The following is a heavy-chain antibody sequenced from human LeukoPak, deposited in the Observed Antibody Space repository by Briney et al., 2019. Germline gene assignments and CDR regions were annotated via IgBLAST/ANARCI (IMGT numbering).Heavy chain of an antibody. CDR1: GFTFSRYG. V-gene: IGHV3-30*02. Sequence: GGSLRLSCAASGFTFSRYGMHWVRQAPGKGLEWVAFIRYDGSNKYYADSVKGRFTISRDNSKNTLSLQMNSLRAEDTAVYYCAKSGEMATIHSYFDYWGQGTLVTVSS. J-gene: IGHJ4*02. CDR3: AKSGEMATIHSYFDY. CDR2: IRYDGSNK. D-gene: IGHD5-24*01.